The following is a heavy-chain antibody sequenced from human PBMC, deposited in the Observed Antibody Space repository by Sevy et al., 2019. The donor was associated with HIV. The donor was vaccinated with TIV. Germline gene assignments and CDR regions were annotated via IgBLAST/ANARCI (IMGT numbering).Heavy chain of an antibody. J-gene: IGHJ4*02. CDR1: GFTFSKYS. Sequence: GGSLRLSCAASGFTFSKYSMSWVRQPPGKGLEWVSTLSFGCGEINYADSVKGRFTISRDNSKSSVYLQMNNLRPEDKAVYYCAREGCTKPHDYRGQGTLVTVSS. CDR3: AREGCTKPHDY. D-gene: IGHD2-8*01. CDR2: LSFGCGEI. V-gene: IGHV3-23*01.